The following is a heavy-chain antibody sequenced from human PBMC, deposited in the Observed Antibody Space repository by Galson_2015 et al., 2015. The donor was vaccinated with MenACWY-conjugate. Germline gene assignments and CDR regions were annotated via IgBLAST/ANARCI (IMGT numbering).Heavy chain of an antibody. Sequence: KGLEWMGIVYPGDSETRYSPSFQGQVTISADKSISTAYLQWSSLKASDTAMYYCARGGFTYGDAFDIWGQGTMVTVSP. J-gene: IGHJ3*02. D-gene: IGHD5-18*01. V-gene: IGHV5-51*01. CDR2: VYPGDSET. CDR3: ARGGFTYGDAFDI.